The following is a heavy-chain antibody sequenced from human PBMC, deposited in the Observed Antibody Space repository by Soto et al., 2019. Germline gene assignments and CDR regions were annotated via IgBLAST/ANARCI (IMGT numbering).Heavy chain of an antibody. CDR2: IIPILGIA. CDR3: ARFTHAGGYCTNGVCLGFDY. D-gene: IGHD2-8*01. CDR1: GGTFSSYT. J-gene: IGHJ4*02. Sequence: ASVKVSCKASGGTFSSYTISWVRQAPGQGLEWMGRIIPILGIANYAQKFQGRVTITADKSTSTAYMELSSLRSEDTAVYYCARFTHAGGYCTNGVCLGFDYWGQGTLVTVSS. V-gene: IGHV1-69*02.